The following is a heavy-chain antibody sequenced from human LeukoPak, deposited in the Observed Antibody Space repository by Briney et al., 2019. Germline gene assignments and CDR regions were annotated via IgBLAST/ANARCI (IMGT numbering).Heavy chain of an antibody. V-gene: IGHV1-69*13. CDR2: IIPIFGTA. Sequence: SVTVSCKASGGTFSSYAISWVRQAPGQGLEWMGGIIPIFGTANYAQKFQGRVTITADESTSTAYMELSSLRSEDTAVYYCARADLYYDSSGYYFDYWGQGTLVTVSS. CDR3: ARADLYYDSSGYYFDY. J-gene: IGHJ4*02. D-gene: IGHD3-22*01. CDR1: GGTFSSYA.